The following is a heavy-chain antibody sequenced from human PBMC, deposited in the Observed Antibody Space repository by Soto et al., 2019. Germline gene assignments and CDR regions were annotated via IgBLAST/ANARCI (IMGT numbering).Heavy chain of an antibody. CDR2: IWYDGSNK. CDR3: ARDQFFAVTTVLAFHI. V-gene: IGHV3-33*01. CDR1: GFTFSSYG. J-gene: IGHJ3*02. D-gene: IGHD3-10*01. Sequence: QVQLVESGGGVVQPGRSLRLSCAASGFTFSSYGMHWVRQAPGKGLEWVAVIWYDGSNKYYADSVKGRFTIAIDNSKNTLYLQMNSLRAEDTAVYYCARDQFFAVTTVLAFHICGQVTMVTVSS.